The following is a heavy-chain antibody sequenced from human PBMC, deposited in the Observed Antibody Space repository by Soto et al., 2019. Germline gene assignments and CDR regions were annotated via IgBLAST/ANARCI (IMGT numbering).Heavy chain of an antibody. CDR1: GYTFTGYY. CDR2: INPNSGDT. Sequence: GASVKVSFKASGYTFTGYYMHWVRQAPGQGLEWMGWINPNSGDTNYAQKFQGRVTMTRDTSISTAYMEVSRLRSDDAAVYYCARVRTYYYDSGGLDYWGQGTLVTVSS. V-gene: IGHV1-2*02. CDR3: ARVRTYYYDSGGLDY. D-gene: IGHD3-22*01. J-gene: IGHJ4*02.